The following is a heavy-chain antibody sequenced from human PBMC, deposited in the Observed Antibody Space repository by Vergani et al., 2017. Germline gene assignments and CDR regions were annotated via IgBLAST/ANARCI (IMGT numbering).Heavy chain of an antibody. Sequence: EVQLLESGGDLVQPGESLRLYCAASGFTFNPYAMNWVRQAPGKGLEWFSGISGSGGSTNYAGSVKGRFTISRDSSKNTLYLQMNSLRAGDTAVYYCAKANPRNSGYDYLYYYHAMDVWGQGTTVTVSS. V-gene: IGHV3-23*01. CDR2: ISGSGGST. CDR3: AKANPRNSGYDYLYYYHAMDV. J-gene: IGHJ6*02. CDR1: GFTFNPYA. D-gene: IGHD5-12*01.